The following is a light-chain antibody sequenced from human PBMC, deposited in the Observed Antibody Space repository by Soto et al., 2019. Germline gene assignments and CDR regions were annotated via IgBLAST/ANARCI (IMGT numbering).Light chain of an antibody. Sequence: QSVLTQPASVSGSPGQSSTISCTGTSSDVGGYNYVSWYQQHPGKAPKLMIYEVSNRPSGVSNRFSGSKSGNTASLTISGLQAEDEADYYCSSYTSSSPLFGTGTKVTVL. V-gene: IGLV2-14*01. CDR1: SSDVGGYNY. CDR3: SSYTSSSPL. CDR2: EVS. J-gene: IGLJ1*01.